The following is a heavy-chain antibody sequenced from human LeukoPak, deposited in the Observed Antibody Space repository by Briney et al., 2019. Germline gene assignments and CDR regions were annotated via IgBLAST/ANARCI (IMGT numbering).Heavy chain of an antibody. Sequence: SETLSLTCTVSGGSITSGSYYWSWIRAPPGKGLEWIGRIYTSGSTYYNPSLKSRVTISVDTSKNQFSLKLTSVTAADTAVYYCARIRTYYYMDVWGKGTTVTVSS. D-gene: IGHD3-3*02. CDR3: ARIRTYYYMDV. V-gene: IGHV4-61*02. CDR2: IYTSGST. J-gene: IGHJ6*03. CDR1: GGSITSGSYY.